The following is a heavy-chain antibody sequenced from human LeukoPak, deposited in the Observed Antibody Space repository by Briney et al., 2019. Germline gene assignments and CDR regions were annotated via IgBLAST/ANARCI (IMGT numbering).Heavy chain of an antibody. CDR3: ARENARGGYCSGGSCYSKHYYYGMDV. J-gene: IGHJ6*02. CDR1: GFTFSSYS. Sequence: PGGSLRLSCAASGFTFSSYSMNWVRQAPGKGLEWVSSISSSSSYIYYADSVKGRFTISRDNAKNSLYLKMHSLRAEDTAVYYCARENARGGYCSGGSCYSKHYYYGMDVWGQGTTVTVSS. D-gene: IGHD2-15*01. CDR2: ISSSSSYI. V-gene: IGHV3-21*01.